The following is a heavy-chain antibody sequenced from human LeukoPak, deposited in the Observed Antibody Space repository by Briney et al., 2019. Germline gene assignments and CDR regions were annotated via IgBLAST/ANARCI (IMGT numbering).Heavy chain of an antibody. J-gene: IGHJ4*02. CDR1: GFTFSSYW. Sequence: GGSLRLSCAASGFTFSSYWMSWVRQAPGKGLEWVANIKQDGSEKYYVDSVKGRFTISRDNAKNLLYLQMNSLRAEDTAVYYCARGWGMITFGGVIVNSFDYWGQGTLVTVSS. CDR3: ARGWGMITFGGVIVNSFDY. V-gene: IGHV3-7*04. CDR2: IKQDGSEK. D-gene: IGHD3-16*02.